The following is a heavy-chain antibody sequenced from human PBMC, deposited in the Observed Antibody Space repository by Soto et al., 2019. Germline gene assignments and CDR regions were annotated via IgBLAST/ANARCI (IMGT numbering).Heavy chain of an antibody. CDR1: GFTFGDYA. CDR3: TRDEQQLAIDY. D-gene: IGHD6-13*01. CDR2: IRSRAYGGTT. J-gene: IGHJ4*02. V-gene: IGHV3-49*04. Sequence: PGGSLRLSCTASGFTFGDYAMSWVRQAPGKGLEWVGFIRSRAYGGTTEYAASVKGRFTISRDDSKSIAYLQMNSLKTEDTAVYYRTRDEQQLAIDYWGQGTLVPVYS.